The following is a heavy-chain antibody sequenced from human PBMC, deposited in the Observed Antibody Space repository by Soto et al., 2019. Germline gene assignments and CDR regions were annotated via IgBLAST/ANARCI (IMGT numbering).Heavy chain of an antibody. CDR2: ISSDGGTK. D-gene: IGHD4-17*01. V-gene: IGHV3-30*03. CDR1: GFTVSTYG. Sequence: QVQLVESGGGVVQPGRSLRLSCAVAGFTVSTYGMYWVRQAPGKGLEWVAVISSDGGTKYYADSVKGRFTISRDNSRNTLFLEMNSLRGDDMAVYYCTGEVASGYWGQGTLVTVSS. CDR3: TGEVASGY. J-gene: IGHJ4*02.